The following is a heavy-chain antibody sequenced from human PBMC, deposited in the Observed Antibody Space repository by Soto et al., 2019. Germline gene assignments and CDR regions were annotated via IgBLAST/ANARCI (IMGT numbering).Heavy chain of an antibody. CDR3: AREIGIAAAGHGWFDP. Sequence: GGSLRLSCRVSGFTFINYAMHWVRQAPGKGLEWVALISGDGSNQYYADSVKGRFTISRDNSRNTLYLQMNSLRADDTAVYYCAREIGIAAAGHGWFDPWGQGTLVTVSS. CDR2: ISGDGSNQ. D-gene: IGHD6-13*01. CDR1: GFTFINYA. J-gene: IGHJ5*02. V-gene: IGHV3-30-3*01.